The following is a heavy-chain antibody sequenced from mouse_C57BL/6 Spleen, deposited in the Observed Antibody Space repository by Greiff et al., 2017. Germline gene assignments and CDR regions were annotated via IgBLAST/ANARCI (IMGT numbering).Heavy chain of an antibody. CDR1: GYTFTSYW. Sequence: VQLQQPGAELVRPGTSVKLSCTASGYTFTSYWMHWVKQRPGQGLEWIGVIDPSDSYTNYNQKFKGKATLTVDTSSSTAYMQLSSLTSEDSAVYYCARDYGSSYDAMDYWGQGTSVTVSS. V-gene: IGHV1-59*01. CDR2: IDPSDSYT. J-gene: IGHJ4*01. CDR3: ARDYGSSYDAMDY. D-gene: IGHD1-1*01.